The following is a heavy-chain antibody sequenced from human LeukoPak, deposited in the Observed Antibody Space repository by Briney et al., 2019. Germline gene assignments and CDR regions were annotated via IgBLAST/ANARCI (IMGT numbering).Heavy chain of an antibody. CDR2: IYYSGST. Sequence: SETLSLTCTVSGGSISSYYWSWIRQPPGKGLEWIGYIYYSGSTNYNPSLKSRVTISVDTSKNQFSLKLSSVTAADTAVYCCARASGYSYGYRGGYYYYMDVWGKGTTVTVSS. D-gene: IGHD5-18*01. V-gene: IGHV4-59*01. J-gene: IGHJ6*03. CDR3: ARASGYSYGYRGGYYYYMDV. CDR1: GGSISSYY.